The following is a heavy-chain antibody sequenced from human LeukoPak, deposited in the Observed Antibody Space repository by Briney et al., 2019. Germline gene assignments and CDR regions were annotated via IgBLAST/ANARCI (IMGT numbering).Heavy chain of an antibody. V-gene: IGHV4-59*11. Sequence: SETLSLTCAVSGASMNTHYWSWIRQPPGKGLGWIGYMLDTVTTKDNPSLKSRFTLSADTSKNQFSLRLTFVTAADTAVYYCATIKRGNIFGYFDFWGQGIPVTVSS. J-gene: IGHJ4*02. CDR3: ATIKRGNIFGYFDF. CDR1: GASMNTHY. CDR2: MLDTVTT. D-gene: IGHD5-18*01.